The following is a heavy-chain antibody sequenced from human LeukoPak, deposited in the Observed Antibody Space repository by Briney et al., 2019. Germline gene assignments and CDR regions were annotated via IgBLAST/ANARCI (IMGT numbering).Heavy chain of an antibody. CDR2: INHSGST. D-gene: IGHD3-22*01. Sequence: SETLSLTCAVYGGSFSGYYWSWIRQPPGKGLEWIGEINHSGSTNYNPSLKSRVTISVDTSKNQFSLKLSSVTAADTAVYYCARGPERSGSSGYSSWNQYYYYGIDVWGQGTTVTVSS. CDR1: GGSFSGYY. V-gene: IGHV4-34*01. J-gene: IGHJ6*02. CDR3: ARGPERSGSSGYSSWNQYYYYGIDV.